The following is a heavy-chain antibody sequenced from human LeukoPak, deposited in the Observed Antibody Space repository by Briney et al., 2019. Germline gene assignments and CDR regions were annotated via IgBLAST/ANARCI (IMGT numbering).Heavy chain of an antibody. CDR3: ARGYIIAAAGRYFDY. CDR2: IYYTGGT. CDR1: GGSIRSSNYY. J-gene: IGHJ4*02. V-gene: IGHV4-39*01. D-gene: IGHD6-13*01. Sequence: SETLSLTCTVSGGSIRSSNYYWGWIRQPPGKGLEWIGSIYYTGGTYHNPSLKSRVTISVDTSKNQFSLKLSSVTAADTAVYYCARGYIIAAAGRYFDYWGQGTLVTVSS.